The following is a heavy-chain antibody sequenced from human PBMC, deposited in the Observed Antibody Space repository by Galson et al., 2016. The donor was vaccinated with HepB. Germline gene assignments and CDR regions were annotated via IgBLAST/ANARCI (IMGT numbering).Heavy chain of an antibody. V-gene: IGHV4-39*01. Sequence: LSLTCSVSGGSISSTTYQWGWIRQPPGKGLEWIGNIYYSGSTKYNPSLESRVTISIDTSKNKFFLKLSPVTATDTAVYYCARPFYDILTGYSLAFDLWGQGTMVTVSS. CDR3: ARPFYDILTGYSLAFDL. CDR1: GGSISSTTYQ. J-gene: IGHJ3*01. CDR2: IYYSGST. D-gene: IGHD3-9*01.